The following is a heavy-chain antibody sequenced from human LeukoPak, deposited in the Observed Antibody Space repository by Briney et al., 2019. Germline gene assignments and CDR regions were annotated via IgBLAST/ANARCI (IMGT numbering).Heavy chain of an antibody. Sequence: GSLRLSCAASGFTFSSYTIHWVRQAPARGLEWVAVMSYDVSIRNYADSVKGRFTISRDNPKNTLYLQMNSLRGEDTAVYYCARDAQGRYPYSFDNWGQGTLVTVSS. CDR3: ARDAQGRYPYSFDN. V-gene: IGHV3-30-3*01. CDR1: GFTFSSYT. CDR2: MSYDVSIR. J-gene: IGHJ4*02. D-gene: IGHD1-26*01.